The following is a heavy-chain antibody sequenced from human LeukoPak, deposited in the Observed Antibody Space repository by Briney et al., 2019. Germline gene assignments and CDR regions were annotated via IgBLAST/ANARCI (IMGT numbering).Heavy chain of an antibody. CDR3: ARDTTGGNVLRYFDWSSGFDY. J-gene: IGHJ4*02. CDR1: GYTFTSYY. Sequence: ASVKASCKASGYTFTSYYMHWVRQAPGQGLEWMGIINPSGGSTSYAQKFQGRVTMTRDTSTSTVYMELSSLRSEDTAVYYCARDTTGGNVLRYFDWSSGFDYWGQGTLVTVSS. CDR2: INPSGGST. D-gene: IGHD3-9*01. V-gene: IGHV1-46*01.